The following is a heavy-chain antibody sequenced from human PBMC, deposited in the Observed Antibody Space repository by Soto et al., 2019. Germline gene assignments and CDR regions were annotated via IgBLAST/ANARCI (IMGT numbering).Heavy chain of an antibody. V-gene: IGHV4-34*01. D-gene: IGHD3-9*01. CDR2: INHGGNF. CDR1: GGSFSGYY. J-gene: IGHJ4*02. Sequence: LSLTCAVYGGSFSGYYWTWVRQPPGKGLEWIGEINHGGNFNCDPSLKSRVTISIDTSKNHFSLNLTSVTAADTAVYYCARKDPDDILTGPLKGWGQGTLVTVSS. CDR3: ARKDPDDILTGPLKG.